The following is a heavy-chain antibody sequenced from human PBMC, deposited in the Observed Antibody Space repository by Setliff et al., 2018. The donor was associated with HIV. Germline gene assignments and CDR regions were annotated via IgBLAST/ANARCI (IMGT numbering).Heavy chain of an antibody. D-gene: IGHD2-15*01. CDR3: ARGYASGSGSYYYDY. CDR1: GYTLSELS. CDR2: INVGNGNT. Sequence: GASVKVSCKVSGYTLSELSMHWVRQAPGKGLEWMGWINVGNGNTKYSQNFQGRVTITADTSASTAYMGLRSLRSDDTAVYFCARGYASGSGSYYYDYWGQGTLVTVSS. V-gene: IGHV1-3*01. J-gene: IGHJ4*02.